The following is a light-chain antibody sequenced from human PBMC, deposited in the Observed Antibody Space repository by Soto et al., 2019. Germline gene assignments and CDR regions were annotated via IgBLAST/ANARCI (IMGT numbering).Light chain of an antibody. CDR3: TSYTSSSTRGV. Sequence: QSALTQPASVSGYPGQSITISCTGTSSDVGGYNYVSWYQQHPGKAPKLMIYDVSSRPSGVSNRFSGSKSGNTASLTISGLQAEDEADYYCTSYTSSSTRGVFGGGTKLTVL. CDR2: DVS. CDR1: SSDVGGYNY. V-gene: IGLV2-14*03. J-gene: IGLJ2*01.